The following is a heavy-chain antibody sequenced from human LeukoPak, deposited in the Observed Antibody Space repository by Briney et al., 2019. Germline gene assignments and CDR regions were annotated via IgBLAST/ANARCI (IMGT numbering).Heavy chain of an antibody. J-gene: IGHJ4*02. D-gene: IGHD3-10*01. V-gene: IGHV1-46*01. CDR2: INPSGGST. CDR3: ARGRPIAITMVRGAQIDY. Sequence: GASVKVSCKASGYAFTSYYMHWVRQAPGQGLEWMGIINPSGGSTSYAQKFQGRVTMTRDTSTSTVYMELSSPRSEDTAVYYCARGRPIAITMVRGAQIDYWGQGTLVTVSS. CDR1: GYAFTSYY.